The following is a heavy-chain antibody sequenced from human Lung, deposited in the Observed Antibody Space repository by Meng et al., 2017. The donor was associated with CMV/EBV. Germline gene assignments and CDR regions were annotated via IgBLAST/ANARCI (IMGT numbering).Heavy chain of an antibody. V-gene: IGHV4-39*07. CDR1: GGSISSSSYY. Sequence: SXTXSLXCTVSGGSISSSSYYWGWIRQPPGKGLEWIGIIYYSGSTYYNPSLTSRVTISVDTSKNQFSLKLSSVTAADPSVYYCARSHSRGGPFDYWAQGTXVTVSS. J-gene: IGHJ4*02. CDR3: ARSHSRGGPFDY. CDR2: IYYSGST. D-gene: IGHD6-19*01.